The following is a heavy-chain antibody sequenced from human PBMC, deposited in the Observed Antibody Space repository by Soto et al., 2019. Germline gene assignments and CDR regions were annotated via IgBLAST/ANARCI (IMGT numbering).Heavy chain of an antibody. CDR1: GFTFSSYA. J-gene: IGHJ4*02. V-gene: IGHV3-23*01. CDR3: AKLGTMGVFDN. Sequence: EVQLLESGGGLVSPGGSLRLSCAASGFTFSSYAMSWVRQAPGKGLEWLAGITFRGDYTYYADSEKGRFSLSRDNSRNRLDLQMNNLKVEDTALYYCAKLGTMGVFDNWGQGTLLTVSS. CDR2: ITFRGDYT. D-gene: IGHD1-26*01.